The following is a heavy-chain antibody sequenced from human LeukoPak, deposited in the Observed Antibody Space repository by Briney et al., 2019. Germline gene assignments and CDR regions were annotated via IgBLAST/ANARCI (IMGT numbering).Heavy chain of an antibody. CDR3: AKDGVAVLNYYYYMDV. Sequence: GGSLRLSCAASGFTFSSYGMHWVRQAPGKGLEWVAFIRYDGSNKYYADSVKGRFTISRDNSKNTLYLQMNSLRAEDTAVYYCAKDGVAVLNYYYYMDVWGKGTTVTISS. CDR1: GFTFSSYG. J-gene: IGHJ6*03. CDR2: IRYDGSNK. D-gene: IGHD2-15*01. V-gene: IGHV3-30*02.